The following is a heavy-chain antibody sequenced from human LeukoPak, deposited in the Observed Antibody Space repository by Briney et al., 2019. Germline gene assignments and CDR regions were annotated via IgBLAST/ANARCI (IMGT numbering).Heavy chain of an antibody. J-gene: IGHJ4*02. Sequence: LPGGSLRLSCAASGFTFSSYWMHWVRQAPGKGLVWVSRINSDGSSTSYADSVKGRFTISRDNAKNTLYLQMNSLRAEDTAVYYCARGVRIAVAGYIDYWGQGTLVTVSS. V-gene: IGHV3-74*01. CDR3: ARGVRIAVAGYIDY. D-gene: IGHD6-19*01. CDR2: INSDGSST. CDR1: GFTFSSYW.